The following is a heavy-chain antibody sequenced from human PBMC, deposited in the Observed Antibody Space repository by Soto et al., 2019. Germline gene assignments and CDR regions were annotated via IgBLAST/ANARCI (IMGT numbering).Heavy chain of an antibody. V-gene: IGHV3-23*01. J-gene: IGHJ4*02. Sequence: VGSLRLSCAASVFTFTDYALSCVRHAPGKGLEWVATISGIGGSTYLADSVKGRLSISRDNSKNTVSLLMNSLRAEDTAVYFCARGSSGYIRRWYYFDYGGRGTLVTVSS. CDR3: ARGSSGYIRRWYYFDY. CDR2: ISGIGGST. D-gene: IGHD2-2*02. CDR1: VFTFTDYA.